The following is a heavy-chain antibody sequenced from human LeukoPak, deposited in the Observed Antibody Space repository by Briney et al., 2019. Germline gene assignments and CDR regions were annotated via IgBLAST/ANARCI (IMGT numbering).Heavy chain of an antibody. V-gene: IGHV1-46*01. Sequence: ASVKVSCKAAGYAFTSYYMHWVRQAPEQGLEWMGIINPSGGSTSYAQKFQGRVTMTRDTSTSTVYMELSSLRAEDTAVYYCATMDYFDYWGQGTLVTVSS. J-gene: IGHJ4*02. CDR3: ATMDYFDY. CDR2: INPSGGST. CDR1: GYAFTSYY.